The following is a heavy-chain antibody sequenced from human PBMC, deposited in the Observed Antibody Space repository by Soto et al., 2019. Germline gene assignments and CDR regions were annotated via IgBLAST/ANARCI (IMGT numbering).Heavy chain of an antibody. D-gene: IGHD2-2*01. J-gene: IGHJ4*02. CDR2: IYYRGST. V-gene: IGHV4-39*01. CDR3: ARTTGYCSSTTCDRYFDY. CDR1: GGSISSGSYF. Sequence: SETLSLTCTVSGGSISSGSYFWGWIRQPPGKGLAWIGTIYYRGSTYYNPSLESRVTISVDTSKNQFSLKLSSVTAADTAVYYCARTTGYCSSTTCDRYFDYWGQGTLVTVPS.